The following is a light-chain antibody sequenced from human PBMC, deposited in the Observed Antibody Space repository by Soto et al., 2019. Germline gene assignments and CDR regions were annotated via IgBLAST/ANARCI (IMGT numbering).Light chain of an antibody. V-gene: IGKV3-20*01. CDR3: QQYGSSGLT. J-gene: IGKJ4*01. Sequence: TQSPSSLSASVGDRVTITCRASQGISNYLAWYQQKPGQAPRLLIYGASSRATGIPDRFSGSGSGTDFTLTISRLEPEDFAVYYCQQYGSSGLTFGGGTKVEIK. CDR2: GAS. CDR1: QGISNY.